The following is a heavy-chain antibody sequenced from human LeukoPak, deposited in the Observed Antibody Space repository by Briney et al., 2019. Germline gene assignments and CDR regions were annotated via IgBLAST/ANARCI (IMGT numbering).Heavy chain of an antibody. CDR2: ISGSGGST. V-gene: IGHV3-23*01. Sequence: PGGSLRLSCAASGFTFSSYSMNWVRQVPGKGLEWVSTISGSGGSTDYADSVKGRFTISRDNSKNTLYLQMNSLRAEDTAVYYCARDTVTTFRFRDYYYYGMDVWGQGTTVTVSS. J-gene: IGHJ6*02. CDR1: GFTFSSYS. D-gene: IGHD4-17*01. CDR3: ARDTVTTFRFRDYYYYGMDV.